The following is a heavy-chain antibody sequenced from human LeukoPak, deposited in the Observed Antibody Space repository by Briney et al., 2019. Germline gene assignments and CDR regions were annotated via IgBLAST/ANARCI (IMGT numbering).Heavy chain of an antibody. V-gene: IGHV4-61*01. Sequence: SETLSLTCTVSGGSVSSGSYYWSWIRQPPGKGLEWIGYVYYTGNTNYNPSLKSRVTISVDTSKNQFSLKLSSVTAADTGVYYCARDTGYCSGGTCYHNFFDYWGQGTLVTVSS. D-gene: IGHD2-15*01. J-gene: IGHJ4*02. CDR2: VYYTGNT. CDR1: GGSVSSGSYY. CDR3: ARDTGYCSGGTCYHNFFDY.